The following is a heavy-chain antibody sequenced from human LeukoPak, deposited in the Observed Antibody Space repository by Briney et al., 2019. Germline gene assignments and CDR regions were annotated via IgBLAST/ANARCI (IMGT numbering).Heavy chain of an antibody. CDR1: GYTFTNYD. D-gene: IGHD3-10*01. Sequence: ASVKVSCKASGYTFTNYDIMWVRQATGQGPEWMGWMNSNSGNTGYAQKFQGRVTMTRDTSINTAYMELHSLTSEDTAVYYCARGRGGTVVRGYLDYWGHGTLVTVSS. V-gene: IGHV1-8*01. CDR3: ARGRGGTVVRGYLDY. CDR2: MNSNSGNT. J-gene: IGHJ4*01.